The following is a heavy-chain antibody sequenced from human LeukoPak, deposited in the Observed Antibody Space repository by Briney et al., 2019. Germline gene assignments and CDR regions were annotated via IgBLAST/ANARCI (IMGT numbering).Heavy chain of an antibody. CDR3: ARDHYGY. CDR1: GFTFSSCS. V-gene: IGHV3-21*01. Sequence: GGSLRVSCAASGFTFSSCSMNWVRQGPWKGLEWVSSISSSSSYIYYADSVKGRFTISRDNAKNSLYLQMNSLRAEDTAVYYCARDHYGYWGQGTLVTVSS. D-gene: IGHD3-16*01. J-gene: IGHJ4*02. CDR2: ISSSSSYI.